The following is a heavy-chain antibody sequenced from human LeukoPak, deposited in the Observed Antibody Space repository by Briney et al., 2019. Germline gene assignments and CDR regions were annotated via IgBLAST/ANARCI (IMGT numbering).Heavy chain of an antibody. V-gene: IGHV3-23*01. CDR3: AKDRRGYSYGPVDH. Sequence: GGSLRLSCAASGFTFSSYAMSWVRQAPEKGLEWVSAISGSGGTTYYADSVKGRFTISRDDSENTLYLQMNSLRAEDTALYYCAKDRRGYSYGPVDHWGQGTLVTVSS. J-gene: IGHJ4*02. CDR1: GFTFSSYA. CDR2: ISGSGGTT. D-gene: IGHD5-18*01.